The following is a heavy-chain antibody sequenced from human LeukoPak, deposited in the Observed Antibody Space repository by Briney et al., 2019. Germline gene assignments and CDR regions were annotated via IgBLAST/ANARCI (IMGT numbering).Heavy chain of an antibody. V-gene: IGHV3-30-3*01. CDR2: MSYDGSNK. J-gene: IGHJ4*02. Sequence: GRSLRLSCAASGFTFSSYAMHWVRQAPGKGLEWVAVMSYDGSNKYYADSVKGRFTISRDNSKNTLYLQMNSLRAEDTAVYYCARDMYSSGWEGSFDYWGQGTLVTVSS. CDR1: GFTFSSYA. D-gene: IGHD6-19*01. CDR3: ARDMYSSGWEGSFDY.